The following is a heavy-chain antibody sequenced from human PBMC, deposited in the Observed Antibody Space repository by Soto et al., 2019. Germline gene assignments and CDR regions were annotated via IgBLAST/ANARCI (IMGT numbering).Heavy chain of an antibody. CDR1: GYTFFSYG. Sequence: QVKLEQSGAEVKKPGASVKVSCKASGYTFFSYGITWVRQAPGQGLEWMGWVRGYNGHTNYAQKFQGRVTMTRDISTTTAYMELRNLRSDDTAVYYCARLVGPTSSDNWFDPWGQGTLVTVSS. J-gene: IGHJ5*02. CDR2: VRGYNGHT. D-gene: IGHD1-26*01. CDR3: ARLVGPTSSDNWFDP. V-gene: IGHV1-18*01.